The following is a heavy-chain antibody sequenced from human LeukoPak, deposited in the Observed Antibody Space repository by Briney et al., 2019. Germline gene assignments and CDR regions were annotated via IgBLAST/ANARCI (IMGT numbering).Heavy chain of an antibody. V-gene: IGHV1-69*02. CDR2: SIPILDMA. CDR1: GDTFSRNT. Sequence: SVKVSCKASGDTFSRNTISWVRQAPGQGLEWMGRSIPILDMANYAQKFQGRVTITADKSTSTAYMELSSLRSEDTAVYYCAGALRFLEWLSPSDAFDIWGQGTMVTVSP. J-gene: IGHJ3*02. D-gene: IGHD3-3*01. CDR3: AGALRFLEWLSPSDAFDI.